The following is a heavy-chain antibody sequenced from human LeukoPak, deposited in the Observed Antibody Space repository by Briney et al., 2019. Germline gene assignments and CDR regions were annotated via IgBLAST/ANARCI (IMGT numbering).Heavy chain of an antibody. CDR1: GFTFSSYA. D-gene: IGHD7-27*01. V-gene: IGHV3-23*01. Sequence: PGGSLRLSCAASGFTFSSYAMSWVRQAPGKGLKWVSAISGSGGSTYYADSVKGRFTISRDNSKNTLYLQMNSLRAEDTAVYYCAKTGAGYYYMDVWGKGTTVTVSS. CDR2: ISGSGGST. J-gene: IGHJ6*03. CDR3: AKTGAGYYYMDV.